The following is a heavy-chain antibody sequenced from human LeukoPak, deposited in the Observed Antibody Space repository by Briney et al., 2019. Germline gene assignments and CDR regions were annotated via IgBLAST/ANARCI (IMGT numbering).Heavy chain of an antibody. CDR1: GGTFSSYA. J-gene: IGHJ4*02. CDR3: ARGPNRTYSSGQHFNY. V-gene: IGHV1-69*05. CDR2: IIPIVGAA. Sequence: SVKVSCKASGGTFSSYAISWVRQAPGQGLEWMGGIIPIVGAANYAQKFQGRVTITTDESTSTAYMERSSLRSKDTAVYYCARGPNRTYSSGQHFNYWGQGTLVTVSS. D-gene: IGHD6-19*01.